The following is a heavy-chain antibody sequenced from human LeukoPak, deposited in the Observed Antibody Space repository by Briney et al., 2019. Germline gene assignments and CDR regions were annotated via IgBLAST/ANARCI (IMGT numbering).Heavy chain of an antibody. D-gene: IGHD4-17*01. CDR1: GGSFSGYY. J-gene: IGHJ4*02. V-gene: IGHV4-34*01. Sequence: SETLSLTCAVYGGSFSGYYWSWIRQPPGKGLEWIGEINHSGSTNYNPSLKSRVTISVDTSKNQFSLKLSSVTAADTAVYYCARGTTVTTFLDCWGQGTLVTVSS. CDR2: INHSGST. CDR3: ARGTTVTTFLDC.